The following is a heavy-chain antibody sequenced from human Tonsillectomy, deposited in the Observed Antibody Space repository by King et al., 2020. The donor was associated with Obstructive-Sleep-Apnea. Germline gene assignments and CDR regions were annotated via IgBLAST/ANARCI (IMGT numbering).Heavy chain of an antibody. D-gene: IGHD1-26*01. CDR3: ARWETSMYYFDY. CDR2: IIIISTTS. CDR1: GGTFIRHG. J-gene: IGHJ4*02. Sequence: QLVQSGAEVKKPGSSVRVSCKASGGTFIRHGISWVRQAPGQGLEWMGGIIIISTTSYYGQKFHGRVTITADESTSTAYREVSSLRSEDTAIYYCARWETSMYYFDYWGQGTLVTVSS. V-gene: IGHV1-69*01.